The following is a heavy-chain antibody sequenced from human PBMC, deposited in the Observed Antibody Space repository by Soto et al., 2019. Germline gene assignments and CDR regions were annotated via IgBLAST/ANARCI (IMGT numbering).Heavy chain of an antibody. CDR2: IYYSGRT. Sequence: LSLTCIVSGESISSSSYYWGWIRQPPGKGLEWIGSIYYSGRTYYNPSFKSRVTISIDTSKNQFSLKLSSVTATDTAVYYCARQRTTVVTQAYFDHWGQAALVTVSS. CDR3: ARQRTTVVTQAYFDH. V-gene: IGHV4-39*01. J-gene: IGHJ4*02. CDR1: GESISSSSYY. D-gene: IGHD2-21*02.